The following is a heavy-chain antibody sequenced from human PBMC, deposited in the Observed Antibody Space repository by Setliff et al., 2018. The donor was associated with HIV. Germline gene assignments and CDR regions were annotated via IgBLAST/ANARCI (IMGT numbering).Heavy chain of an antibody. V-gene: IGHV4-4*07. Sequence: SETLSLTCTVSGGSISGYHWSWIRQPAVKGLEWIGRIHSSGSTSYNPSLKSRVTMSVDASKNQFSLKLSSVTAADTAVFYCARVPFTTGFDYWGQGILVTVSS. CDR3: ARVPFTTGFDY. D-gene: IGHD3-3*01. CDR2: IHSSGST. CDR1: GGSISGYH. J-gene: IGHJ4*02.